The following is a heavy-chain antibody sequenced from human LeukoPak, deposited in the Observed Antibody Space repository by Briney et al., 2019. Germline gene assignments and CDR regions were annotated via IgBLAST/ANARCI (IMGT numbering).Heavy chain of an antibody. V-gene: IGHV4-34*01. J-gene: IGHJ4*02. CDR1: GGSFSDYY. D-gene: IGHD2-2*01. CDR3: ARSPAGRLHCSSYGCSLDY. Sequence: SETLSLTCAVYGGSFSDYYYSWVRQTPGKGLEWIGEVDHRGASNYNPSLAGRVSISVDTSKNQVSLRLTSVTAADTSVYFCARSPAGRLHCSSYGCSLDYWGRGTLVTVSS. CDR2: VDHRGAS.